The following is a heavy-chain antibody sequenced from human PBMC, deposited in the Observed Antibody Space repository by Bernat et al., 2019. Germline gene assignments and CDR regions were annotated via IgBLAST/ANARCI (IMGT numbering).Heavy chain of an antibody. D-gene: IGHD1-26*01. Sequence: QVQLVESGGGLVKPGGSLRFSCAASGFTFSDYYMSWIRQAPGKGLEWVSYISSSSSYTNYADSVKGRFTISRANAKNSLYLQMNSLRAEDTAVYYCARGETRRSAFDIWGQGTMVTVSS. CDR1: GFTFSDYY. V-gene: IGHV3-11*05. CDR3: ARGETRRSAFDI. CDR2: ISSSSSYT. J-gene: IGHJ3*02.